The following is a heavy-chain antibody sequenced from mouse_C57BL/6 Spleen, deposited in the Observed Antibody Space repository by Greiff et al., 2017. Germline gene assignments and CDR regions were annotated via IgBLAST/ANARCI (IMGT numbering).Heavy chain of an antibody. CDR1: GYTFTSYW. CDR3: ARGGSRLAY. Sequence: QVHVKQPGAELVRPGSSVKLSCKASGYTFTSYWMHWVKQRPIQGLEWIGNIDPSDSETHYNQKFKDKATLTVDKSSSTAYMQLSSLAAEDSAVYYCARGGSRLAYWGQGTLVTVSA. D-gene: IGHD1-1*02. J-gene: IGHJ3*01. V-gene: IGHV1-52*01. CDR2: IDPSDSET.